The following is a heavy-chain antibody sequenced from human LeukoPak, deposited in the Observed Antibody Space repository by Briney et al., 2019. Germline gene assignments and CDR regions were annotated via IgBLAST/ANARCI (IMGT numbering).Heavy chain of an antibody. CDR1: GYSFTNYW. J-gene: IGHJ4*02. V-gene: IGHV5-51*01. CDR2: IYPGDSDA. CDR3: ARQSGSGSYQPDY. D-gene: IGHD6-19*01. Sequence: GESLKISFKGSGYSFTNYWIGWVRQMPGKGLEWMGIIYPGDSDARYSPSFQGQVTMSADKSISTAYLQWSSLKASDTAMYYCARQSGSGSYQPDYWGQGTLVTVSS.